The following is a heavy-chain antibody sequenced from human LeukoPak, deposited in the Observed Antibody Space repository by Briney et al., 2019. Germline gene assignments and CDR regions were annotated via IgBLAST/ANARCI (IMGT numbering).Heavy chain of an antibody. CDR3: AKGIAVAGTGFDY. Sequence: PGGSLRRSCSASGFTSSSCYIRWVCRAPGGGLQGVSSIIGSGGNTYYADSGKGRFTISRDNSKNTLYMQMNSLRAEDTAVYYCAKGIAVAGTGFDYWGQGTLVTVSS. CDR1: GFTSSSCY. CDR2: IIGSGGNT. D-gene: IGHD6-19*01. V-gene: IGHV3-23*01. J-gene: IGHJ4*02.